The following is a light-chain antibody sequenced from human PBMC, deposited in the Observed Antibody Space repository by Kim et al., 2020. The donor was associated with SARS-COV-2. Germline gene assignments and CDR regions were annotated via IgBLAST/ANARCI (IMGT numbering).Light chain of an antibody. CDR3: QQYGSSPLT. Sequence: LSPGERATLSGKASQSVSSSYLAWYQQKPGQAPRLLIYGASSRATGIPDRFSGSGSGTDFTLTISRLEPEDFAVYYCQQYGSSPLTFGGGTKLEIK. V-gene: IGKV3-20*01. CDR2: GAS. CDR1: QSVSSSY. J-gene: IGKJ4*01.